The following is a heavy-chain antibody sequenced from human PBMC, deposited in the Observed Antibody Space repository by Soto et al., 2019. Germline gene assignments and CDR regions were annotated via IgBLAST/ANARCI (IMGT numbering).Heavy chain of an antibody. CDR1: GYTFTSYD. CDR3: ARWSFDWLPWGLEP. D-gene: IGHD3-9*01. Sequence: ASVKVSCKASGYTFTSYDINWVRQATGQGLEWMGWMNPNRGNTGYAQKFQGRVTITRNTSISTDYMELSCLRSEEKDVYYCARWSFDWLPWGLEPWGQGTLVAVSS. CDR2: MNPNRGNT. V-gene: IGHV1-8*01. J-gene: IGHJ5*02.